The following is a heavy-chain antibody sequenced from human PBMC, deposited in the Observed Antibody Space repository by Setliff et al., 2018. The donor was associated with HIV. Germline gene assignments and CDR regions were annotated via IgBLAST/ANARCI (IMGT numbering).Heavy chain of an antibody. CDR1: GLSFGDYR. D-gene: IGHD1-26*01. CDR3: ARVSELLAYYMDV. V-gene: IGHV3-48*01. Sequence: PGGSLRLSCAVSGLSFGDYRMNWVRQAPGKGLEWVSYISSSSSTIYYADSVKGRFTISRDNAKNSLYLQMNSLRAEDTAVYYCARVSELLAYYMDVWGKGTTVTVSS. CDR2: ISSSSSTI. J-gene: IGHJ6*03.